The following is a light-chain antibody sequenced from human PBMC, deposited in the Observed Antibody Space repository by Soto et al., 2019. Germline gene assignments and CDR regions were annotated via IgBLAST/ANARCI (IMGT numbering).Light chain of an antibody. CDR1: SSDVGGYNY. J-gene: IGLJ1*01. Sequence: QSALTQPASVSGSPGQSITISCTGTSSDVGGYNYVSWYQQHPGKAPKLMIYEVSNRPSGVSNRFSGSKSGNTASLTISGLQAEDEAVYSCRSYTSSSSLVFGTRT. V-gene: IGLV2-14*01. CDR3: RSYTSSSSLV. CDR2: EVS.